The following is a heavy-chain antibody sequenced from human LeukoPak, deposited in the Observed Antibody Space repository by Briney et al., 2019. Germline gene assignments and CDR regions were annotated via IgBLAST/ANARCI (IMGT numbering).Heavy chain of an antibody. CDR1: GFVFSGDN. Sequence: PGGSLRLACIASGFVFSGDNMNWVRHAPGKGLEWVAHISETIYYADSVQGRFTISRDNAKNSLYLQMSNLRVDDTAMYYSVREVGRPKTFYFDSWGRGTPVTVSS. J-gene: IGHJ4*02. D-gene: IGHD2-2*01. CDR3: VREVGRPKTFYFDS. CDR2: ISETI. V-gene: IGHV3-69-1*01.